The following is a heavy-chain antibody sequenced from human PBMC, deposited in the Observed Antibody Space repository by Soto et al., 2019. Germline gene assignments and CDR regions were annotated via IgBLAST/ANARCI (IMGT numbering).Heavy chain of an antibody. CDR3: ARDRIMITFGGVIAYLPRFDY. CDR2: INHSGST. V-gene: IGHV4-34*01. D-gene: IGHD3-16*02. J-gene: IGHJ4*02. CDR1: GGSFSGYY. Sequence: QVQLQQWGAGLLKPSETLSLTCAVYGGSFSGYYWSWIRQPPGKGLEWIGEINHSGSTNYNPSLKSRVTISVDTSKNQFSLKLSSVTAADTAVYYCARDRIMITFGGVIAYLPRFDYWGQGNLVTVSS.